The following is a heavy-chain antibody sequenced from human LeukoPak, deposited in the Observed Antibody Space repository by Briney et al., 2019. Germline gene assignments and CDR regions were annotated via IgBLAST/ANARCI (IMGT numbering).Heavy chain of an antibody. Sequence: GGSLRLSCAASGFTFSSYAMSWVRQAPGKGLEWVSAISGSGGNTYYADSVKGRFTISRDNSKNTLYLQMNSLRAEDTAVYYCAKDRSCSSTSCYAYYYYYYGMDVWGQGTTVTVSS. CDR1: GFTFSSYA. J-gene: IGHJ6*02. CDR3: AKDRSCSSTSCYAYYYYYYGMDV. CDR2: ISGSGGNT. D-gene: IGHD2-2*01. V-gene: IGHV3-23*01.